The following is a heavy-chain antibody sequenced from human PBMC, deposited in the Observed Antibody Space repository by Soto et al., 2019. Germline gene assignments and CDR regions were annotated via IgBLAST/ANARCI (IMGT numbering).Heavy chain of an antibody. D-gene: IGHD2-2*01. CDR3: ARVRRVVPSLLDY. J-gene: IGHJ4*02. CDR1: GYTFTGYY. CDR2: INPNRGGT. Sequence: ASVKVACKPSGYTFTGYYMHWVRQAPGQGLEWMGWINPNRGGTNYAQKFQGRVTMTRDTSISTAYMELTRLRSDDTAVYYCARVRRVVPSLLDYWGQGTLATVSS. V-gene: IGHV1-2*02.